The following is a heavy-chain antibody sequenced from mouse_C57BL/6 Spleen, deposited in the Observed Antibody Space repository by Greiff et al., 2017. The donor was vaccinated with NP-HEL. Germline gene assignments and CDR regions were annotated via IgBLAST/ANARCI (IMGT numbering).Heavy chain of an antibody. Sequence: VQLKQSGAELVRPGASVNLSCTASGFNIKDDYMHWVKQRPEQGLEWIGWIDPENGDTEYASKFQGKATITADTSSNTAYLQLSSLTSEDTAVYYCTTGAWFAYWGQGTLVTVSA. J-gene: IGHJ3*01. V-gene: IGHV14-4*01. CDR2: IDPENGDT. CDR1: GFNIKDDY. CDR3: TTGAWFAY.